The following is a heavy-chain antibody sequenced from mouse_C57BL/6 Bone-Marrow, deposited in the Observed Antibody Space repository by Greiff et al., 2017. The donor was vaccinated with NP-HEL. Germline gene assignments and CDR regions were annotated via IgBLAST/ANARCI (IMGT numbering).Heavy chain of an antibody. CDR3: ARRSYDGYYGDFDY. CDR1: GYTFTSYW. J-gene: IGHJ2*01. CDR2: IDPSDSYT. Sequence: VQLQQPGAELVMPGASVKLSCKASGYTFTSYWMHWVKPRPGQGLEWIGAIDPSDSYTNYTQKFKGTSTLTVDKSSSTAYMQRSSLTSEDSAVYYCARRSYDGYYGDFDYWGQGTTLTVSS. V-gene: IGHV1-69*01. D-gene: IGHD2-3*01.